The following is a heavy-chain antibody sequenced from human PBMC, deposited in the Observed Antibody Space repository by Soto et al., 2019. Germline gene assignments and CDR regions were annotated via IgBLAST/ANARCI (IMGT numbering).Heavy chain of an antibody. CDR1: GFTFSSSG. Sequence: EVQLLESGGSLVQPGGSLRLSCAASGFTFSSSGMSWVRQAPEKGLEWVSGINLAVGGAYYAYYADSVKGRFTISRDNAENTVYLQMNSLRVEDTAVYFCAKDSGRNYFQHWGQGTLVTVSS. J-gene: IGHJ1*01. CDR3: AKDSGRNYFQH. CDR2: INLAVGGA. D-gene: IGHD3-10*01. V-gene: IGHV3-23*01.